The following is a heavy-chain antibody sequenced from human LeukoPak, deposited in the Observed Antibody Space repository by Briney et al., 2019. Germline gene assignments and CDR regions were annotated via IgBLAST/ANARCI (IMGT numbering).Heavy chain of an antibody. CDR2: INHSGST. V-gene: IGHV4-34*01. J-gene: IGHJ5*02. CDR1: GFTFISYG. Sequence: GSLRLSCAASGFTFISYGMTWIRQPPGKGLEWIGEINHSGSTNYNPSLKSRVTISVDTSKNQFSLKLSSVTAADTAVYYCARGLRYYDSSGYYNWFDPWGQGTLVTVSS. D-gene: IGHD3-22*01. CDR3: ARGLRYYDSSGYYNWFDP.